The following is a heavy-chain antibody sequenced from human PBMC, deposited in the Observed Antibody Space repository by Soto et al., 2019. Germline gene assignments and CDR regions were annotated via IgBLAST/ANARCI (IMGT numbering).Heavy chain of an antibody. Sequence: EVQLLESGGGLVQPGGSLRLSCAASGFTFSNYAMSWVRQAPGKGPEWVSTISKSGSRTYDVDSVKGRFTISIDNSQNTLFLQMNSLRVEDTGIYYCAKGRDVPDGDVEYFQNWGQGTLVTVAA. V-gene: IGHV3-23*05. CDR2: ISKSGSRT. J-gene: IGHJ1*01. D-gene: IGHD2-21*02. CDR3: AKGRDVPDGDVEYFQN. CDR1: GFTFSNYA.